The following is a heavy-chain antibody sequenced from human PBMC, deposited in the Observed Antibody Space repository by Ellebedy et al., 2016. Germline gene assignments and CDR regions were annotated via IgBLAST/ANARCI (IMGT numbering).Heavy chain of an antibody. J-gene: IGHJ4*02. V-gene: IGHV4-34*01. CDR2: INHSGST. Sequence: SETLSLTCAVYGGSFSGYYWSWIRQPPGKGLEWIGEINHSGSTNYNPSLKSRVTISVDTSKNQFSLKLSSVTAADTAVYYCARRGSSSQKLDSWGQGILVTVSS. D-gene: IGHD6-6*01. CDR1: GGSFSGYY. CDR3: ARRGSSSQKLDS.